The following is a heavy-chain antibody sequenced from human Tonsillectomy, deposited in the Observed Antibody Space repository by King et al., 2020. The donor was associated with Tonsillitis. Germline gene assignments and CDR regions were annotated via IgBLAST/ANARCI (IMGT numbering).Heavy chain of an antibody. CDR3: ARGTFAAPSLDYFDY. Sequence: QLVQSGAKVKDPGASVKVSCKTSGYTFTNYAINWVRQAPGQRLEWMGWINVGNGNTKYSQKFQGRVTFTRDTSASTAYMELSSLRSEDTAVYFCARGTFAAPSLDYFDYWGQGTLVTVSS. D-gene: IGHD2/OR15-2a*01. V-gene: IGHV1-3*01. J-gene: IGHJ4*02. CDR1: GYTFTNYA. CDR2: INVGNGNT.